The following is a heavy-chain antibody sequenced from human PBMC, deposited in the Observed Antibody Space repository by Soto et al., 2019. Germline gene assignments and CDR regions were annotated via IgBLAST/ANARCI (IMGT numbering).Heavy chain of an antibody. CDR1: GFTFSSYA. V-gene: IGHV3-23*01. J-gene: IGHJ4*02. CDR2: ISGSGGST. Sequence: GGSLRLSCAASGFTFSSYAMSWVRQAPGKGLEWVSAISGSGGSTYYADSVKGRFTISRDNSKNTLYLQMNSLRAEDTAVYYCAKGSRKYYYDSSGPYYFDYWGQGTLVTVSS. D-gene: IGHD3-22*01. CDR3: AKGSRKYYYDSSGPYYFDY.